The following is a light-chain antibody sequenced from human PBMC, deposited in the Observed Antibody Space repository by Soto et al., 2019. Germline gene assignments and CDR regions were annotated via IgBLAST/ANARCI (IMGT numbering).Light chain of an antibody. CDR1: SSDVGRYNY. J-gene: IGLJ1*01. CDR2: EVT. V-gene: IGLV2-8*01. Sequence: QSVLTQPPSASGSPGQSVTISCIGTSSDVGRYNYVSWYQHHPGKAPKLIIYEVTKRPSGVPDRFSGSKSGNTASLTVSGLQADDEADYSCNSYVGSNNYVFGTGTKV. CDR3: NSYVGSNNYV.